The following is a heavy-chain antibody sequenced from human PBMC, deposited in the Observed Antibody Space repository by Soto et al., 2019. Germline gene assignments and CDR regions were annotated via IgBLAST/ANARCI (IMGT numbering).Heavy chain of an antibody. CDR3: ARETSSSWEYFDY. CDR2: IDNTGTT. V-gene: IGHV4-59*01. D-gene: IGHD6-13*01. Sequence: SETLSLTWSVSGGSLGGGYWNWIRRPPGKGLEWIGYIDNTGTTNYNPSLKTRLTMSLDTSKNQFSLKLSSVTAADTAVYYCARETSSSWEYFDYWGQGTLVTVSS. CDR1: GGSLGGGY. J-gene: IGHJ4*02.